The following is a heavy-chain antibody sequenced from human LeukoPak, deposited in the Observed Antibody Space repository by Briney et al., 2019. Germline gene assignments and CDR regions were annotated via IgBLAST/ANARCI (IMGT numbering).Heavy chain of an antibody. CDR3: ARAVRAYYYYMDV. V-gene: IGHV3-7*01. CDR1: GFTFSSYW. D-gene: IGHD6-6*01. CDR2: IKQDGSEK. Sequence: GGSLRLSCAASGFTFSSYWMSWVRQAPGKGLEWVANIKQDGSEKYYVDSVKGRFTISRDNAKNSLYLQMNSLRAEDTAVYYCARAVRAYYYYMDVWGKGTTVTVSS. J-gene: IGHJ6*03.